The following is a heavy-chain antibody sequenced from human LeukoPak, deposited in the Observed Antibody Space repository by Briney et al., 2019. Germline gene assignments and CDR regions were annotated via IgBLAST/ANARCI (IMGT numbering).Heavy chain of an antibody. D-gene: IGHD6-19*01. V-gene: IGHV3-30*18. CDR2: ISYDGSNK. CDR1: GFTFSSYG. CDR3: AKDLDSSGWDGDAFDI. Sequence: PGGSLTLSCAASGFTFSSYGMHWVRQAPGKGLEWVAVISYDGSNKYYADSVKGRFTISRDNSKNTLYLQMNSLRAEDTAVYYCAKDLDSSGWDGDAFDIRGQGTMVTVSS. J-gene: IGHJ3*02.